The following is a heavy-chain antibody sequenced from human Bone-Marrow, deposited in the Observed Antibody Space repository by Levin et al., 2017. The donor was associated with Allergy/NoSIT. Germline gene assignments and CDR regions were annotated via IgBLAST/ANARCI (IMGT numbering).Heavy chain of an antibody. Sequence: VASVKVSCKASGDTFSRYTLSWVRQAPGQGLEWMGRIIPIPGLTNYAQRFQGRVTITADKSTNTAYMELSSLRSDDTAVYYCARMPFAQFYFDFWGQGTLVTVSS. CDR2: IIPIPGLT. CDR3: ARMPFAQFYFDF. D-gene: IGHD2-2*01. J-gene: IGHJ4*02. V-gene: IGHV1-69*02. CDR1: GDTFSRYT.